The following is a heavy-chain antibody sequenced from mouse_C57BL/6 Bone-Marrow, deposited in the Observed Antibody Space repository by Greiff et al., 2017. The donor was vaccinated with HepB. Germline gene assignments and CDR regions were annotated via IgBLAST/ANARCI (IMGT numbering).Heavy chain of an antibody. D-gene: IGHD2-4*01. CDR3: ARDRDYDFDY. CDR1: GFTFSSYG. V-gene: IGHV5-6*01. CDR2: ISSGGSYT. Sequence: EVMLVESGGDLVKPGGSLKLSCAASGFTFSSYGMSWVRQTPDKRLEWAATISSGGSYTYYPDSVKGRFTISRDNAKNTLYLQMSSLKSEDTAMYYCARDRDYDFDYWGQGTTLTVSS. J-gene: IGHJ2*01.